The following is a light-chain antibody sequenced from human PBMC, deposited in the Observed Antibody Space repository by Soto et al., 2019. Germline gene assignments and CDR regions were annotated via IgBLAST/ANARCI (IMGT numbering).Light chain of an antibody. J-gene: IGKJ3*01. V-gene: IGKV3-20*01. CDR2: GAS. CDR1: QSVNSNY. Sequence: EIVLTQSPGTLSLSPGERATLSCRASQSVNSNYLAWYWQKPGQAPRLLIYGASSRATGIPDRFSGSGSGTDFTLTITRLEPEDFAVYYCQQFGSSRFTFGPGTKVDIK. CDR3: QQFGSSRFT.